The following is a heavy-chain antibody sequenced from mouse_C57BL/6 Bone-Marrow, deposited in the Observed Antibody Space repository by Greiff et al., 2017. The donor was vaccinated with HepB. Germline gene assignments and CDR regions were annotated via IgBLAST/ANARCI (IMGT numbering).Heavy chain of an antibody. V-gene: IGHV3-6*01. CDR1: GYSITSGYY. CDR2: ISYDGSN. J-gene: IGHJ2*01. CDR3: ARSGLRRGY. Sequence: DVQLQESGPGLVKPSQSLSLTCSVTGYSITSGYYWNWIRQFPGNKLEWMGYISYDGSNNYNPSLKNRISITRDTSKNQFFLKLNSVTTEDTATYYCARSGLRRGYWGQGTTLTVSS. D-gene: IGHD2-4*01.